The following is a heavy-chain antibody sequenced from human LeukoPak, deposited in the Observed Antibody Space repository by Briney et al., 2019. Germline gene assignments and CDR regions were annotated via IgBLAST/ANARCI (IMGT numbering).Heavy chain of an antibody. D-gene: IGHD2-8*02. Sequence: GESLQIACKASGSSFTSYWIGWVRPLPGKGLEWMGIIYPGDSDIRYSPSFEGQVSISADTSMNTAYLHWSSLKASDTAMYFCVKPAGTGRWFDPWGQGTLVTVSS. J-gene: IGHJ5*02. CDR1: GSSFTSYW. V-gene: IGHV5-51*01. CDR2: IYPGDSDI. CDR3: VKPAGTGRWFDP.